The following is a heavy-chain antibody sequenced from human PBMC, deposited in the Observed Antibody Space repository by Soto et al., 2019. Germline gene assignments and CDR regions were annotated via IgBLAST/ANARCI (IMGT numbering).Heavy chain of an antibody. Sequence: PSATVSLTCTVSCGSISSYYWSWIPQPPGKGLEWIGYINYSGSTNYTPSLKSRVTISVDTSKNQFSLNLSSVTAADTAVYYCARACMVRGAPLFAWFFDYWGQGTLVTVSS. CDR1: CGSISSYY. D-gene: IGHD3-10*01. CDR3: ARACMVRGAPLFAWFFDY. CDR2: INYSGST. V-gene: IGHV4-59*01. J-gene: IGHJ4*02.